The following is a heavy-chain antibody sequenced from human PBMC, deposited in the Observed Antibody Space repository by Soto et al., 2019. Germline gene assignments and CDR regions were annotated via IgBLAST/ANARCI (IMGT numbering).Heavy chain of an antibody. CDR3: ARVAY. CDR1: GLTLSGVS. J-gene: IGHJ4*02. Sequence: GGSWSPPCEASGLTLSGVSMNWVRQVPGKGLEWVASISSGSSDTWYADSVKGRFIISRDNAQNSLFLQMNTLRPEDTAMYYCARVAYWGPGTQVTVSS. V-gene: IGHV3-21*01. CDR2: ISSGSSDT.